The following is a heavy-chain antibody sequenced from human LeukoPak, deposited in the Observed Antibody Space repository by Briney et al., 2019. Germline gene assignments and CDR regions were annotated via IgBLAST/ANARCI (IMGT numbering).Heavy chain of an antibody. J-gene: IGHJ4*02. D-gene: IGHD2-15*01. CDR1: GGSISSSSYY. CDR2: IHYSGST. CDR3: ASYCSGGTCYLGFDY. V-gene: IGHV4-39*01. Sequence: SETLSLTCTVSGGSISSSSYYWGWVRQPPGKGLEWIGSIHYSGSTYYNPSLKSRLTMSVDTSKNQFSLKLSSVTAADTAVYYCASYCSGGTCYLGFDYWGQGTLSPSPQ.